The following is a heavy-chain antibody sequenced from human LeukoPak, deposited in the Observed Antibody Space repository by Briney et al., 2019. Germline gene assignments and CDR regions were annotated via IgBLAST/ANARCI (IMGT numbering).Heavy chain of an antibody. CDR1: GFTVSSNY. J-gene: IGHJ4*02. CDR2: IYSGGST. CDR3: AGVYDFWSGYYLDY. V-gene: IGHV3-66*02. D-gene: IGHD3-3*01. Sequence: GGSLRLSCAASGFTVSSNYMSWVRQAPGKGLEWVSVIYSGGSTYYADSVKGRFTISRDNSKNTLYLQMNSLRAEDTAVYYCAGVYDFWSGYYLDYWGQGTLVTVSS.